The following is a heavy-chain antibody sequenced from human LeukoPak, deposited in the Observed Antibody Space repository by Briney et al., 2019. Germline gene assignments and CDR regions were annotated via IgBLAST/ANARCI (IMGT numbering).Heavy chain of an antibody. D-gene: IGHD3-22*01. CDR2: INPTSGGT. V-gene: IGHV1-2*02. J-gene: IGHJ4*02. CDR1: GYTFIGYY. CDR3: ARSGTAYDSSGYHRLYYFDY. Sequence: ASVKVSCKASGYTFIGYYLHWVRQAPGQGLEWMGWINPTSGGTNYAQKFQDRVTMTRDTSINTAYMELSRLTSDDTAVYYCARSGTAYDSSGYHRLYYFDYWGQGTLVTVSS.